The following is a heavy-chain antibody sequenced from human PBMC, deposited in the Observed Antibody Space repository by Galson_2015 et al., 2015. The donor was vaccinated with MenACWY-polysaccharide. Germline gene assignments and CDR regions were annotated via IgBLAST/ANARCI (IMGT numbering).Heavy chain of an antibody. D-gene: IGHD6-13*01. CDR1: GGSISSGSYY. CDR2: IYTSGST. CDR3: ARGAYYSSSWPLGRYFDY. V-gene: IGHV4-61*02. Sequence: TLSLTCTVSGGSISSGSYYWSWIRQPAGKGLEWIGRIYTSGSTNYNPSLKSRVTISVVTSKNQFSLKLSSVTAADTAVYYCARGAYYSSSWPLGRYFDYWGQGTLVTVSS. J-gene: IGHJ4*02.